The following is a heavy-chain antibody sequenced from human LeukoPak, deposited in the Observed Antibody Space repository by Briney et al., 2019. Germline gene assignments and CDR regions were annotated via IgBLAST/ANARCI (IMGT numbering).Heavy chain of an antibody. J-gene: IGHJ6*03. CDR2: MNPNSGNT. Sequence: ASVKVSCKASGYTFASYDINWVRQATGQGLEWMGWMNPNSGNTGYAQKFQGRVTMTRNTSISTAYMELSSLRSEDTAVYYCARGATDIVVVPAAHTHYYYYYYMDVWGKGTTVTVSS. D-gene: IGHD2-2*01. CDR1: GYTFASYD. V-gene: IGHV1-8*01. CDR3: ARGATDIVVVPAAHTHYYYYYYMDV.